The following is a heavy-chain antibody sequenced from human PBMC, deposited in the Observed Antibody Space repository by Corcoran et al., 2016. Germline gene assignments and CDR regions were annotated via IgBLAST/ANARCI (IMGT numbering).Heavy chain of an antibody. CDR2: IYPGDSDT. D-gene: IGHD3-10*01. CDR1: GYSFTSYG. J-gene: IGHJ6*02. CDR3: ARLFRPGYYYSGMDV. Sequence: EVQLVQSGAEVKKPGESLKISCKGSGYSFTSYGIGWVRQMPGKGLEWMGIIYPGDSDTRYSPSFQGQVTISADKSISTSYLQWSSLKASDTAMYYCARLFRPGYYYSGMDVWGQGTTVTVSS. V-gene: IGHV5-51*01.